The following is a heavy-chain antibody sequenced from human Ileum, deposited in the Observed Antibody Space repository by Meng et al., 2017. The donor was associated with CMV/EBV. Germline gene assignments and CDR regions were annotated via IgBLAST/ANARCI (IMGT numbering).Heavy chain of an antibody. Sequence: ASVKVSCKAAGYSLTAHFIHWVRKAPGQGLQWMGWILPSSGATHYAQKFSDRVTMTRDMSISTFYMDLNRLTSDDTAVYHCVRDMDISEGSAFDIWGPGTMVTVSS. CDR2: ILPSSGAT. CDR3: VRDMDISEGSAFDI. CDR1: GYSLTAHF. D-gene: IGHD5-12*01. J-gene: IGHJ3*02. V-gene: IGHV1-2*02.